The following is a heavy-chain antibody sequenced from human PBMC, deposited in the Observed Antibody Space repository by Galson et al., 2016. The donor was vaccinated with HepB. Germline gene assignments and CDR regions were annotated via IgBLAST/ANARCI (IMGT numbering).Heavy chain of an antibody. CDR2: IYPDPDDSDY. D-gene: IGHD3-22*01. V-gene: IGHV5-51*01. J-gene: IGHJ5*02. CDR3: TRRGYYFDGSDYFYGSVEHNWFDP. Sequence: QSGAEVKKPGESLKISCKASGYSFTTHWIGWVRQMPGKGLEWMGIIYPDPDDSDYKYSPSFQGQVTISADKSTSTAYLQWSSLKASDTAMYYCTRRGYYFDGSDYFYGSVEHNWFDPWGQGTLVTVSS. CDR1: GYSFTTHW.